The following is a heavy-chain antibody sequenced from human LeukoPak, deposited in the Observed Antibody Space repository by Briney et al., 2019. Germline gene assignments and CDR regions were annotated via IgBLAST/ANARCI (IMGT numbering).Heavy chain of an antibody. CDR1: GFTFSTNA. CDR2: ISGSGAST. J-gene: IGHJ4*02. D-gene: IGHD2-21*02. V-gene: IGHV3-23*01. Sequence: GGSLRLSCLTSGFTFSTNAMSWVRQAPGKGLEWISGISGSGASTYYADSVTGRFTISRDNSRNTLYLQMNSLRGDDTAVYYCAKIGVVTGKDYWGQGTLVTVSS. CDR3: AKIGVVTGKDY.